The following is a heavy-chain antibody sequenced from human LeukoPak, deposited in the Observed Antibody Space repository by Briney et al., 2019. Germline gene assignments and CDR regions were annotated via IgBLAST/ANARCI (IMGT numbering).Heavy chain of an antibody. CDR1: GYTFTSYW. CDR2: IYPGDFDT. D-gene: IGHD3-3*01. J-gene: IGHJ5*01. CDR3: ARHEGRSGYYADS. Sequence: KVSCKASGYTFTSYWIGWVRQMLGKGLERMGIIYPGDFDTRYNPSFQGQVTISADKSISTAFLQWSSLKASDTAMYYCARHEGRSGYYADSWGQGTLVTVSS. V-gene: IGHV5-51*01.